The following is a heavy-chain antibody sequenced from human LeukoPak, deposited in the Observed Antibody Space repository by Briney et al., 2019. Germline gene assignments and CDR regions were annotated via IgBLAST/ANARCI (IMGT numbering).Heavy chain of an antibody. CDR1: GFTFSSYS. CDR3: ARDMRDAFDI. Sequence: GGSLRHSCAASGFTFSSYSMNWVRQAPGKGLEWVSSISSSSSYIYYADSVKGRFTISRDNAKNSLYLQMNSLRAEDTAVYYCARDMRDAFDIWGQGTMVTVSS. V-gene: IGHV3-21*01. J-gene: IGHJ3*02. D-gene: IGHD2-2*01. CDR2: ISSSSSYI.